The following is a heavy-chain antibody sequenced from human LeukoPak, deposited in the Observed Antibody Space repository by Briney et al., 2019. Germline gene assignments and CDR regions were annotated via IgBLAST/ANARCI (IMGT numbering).Heavy chain of an antibody. V-gene: IGHV4-38-2*02. CDR1: GYSISRGYS. D-gene: IGHD3-10*01. CDR2: INHSGST. J-gene: IGHJ4*02. CDR3: ARRRRTITFDY. Sequence: PSETLSLTCTVSGYSISRGYSWVWIRQPPGKGLEWIGEINHSGSTNYNPSLKSRVTISVDTSKNQFSLKLSSVTAADTAVYYCARRRRTITFDYWGQGTLVTVSS.